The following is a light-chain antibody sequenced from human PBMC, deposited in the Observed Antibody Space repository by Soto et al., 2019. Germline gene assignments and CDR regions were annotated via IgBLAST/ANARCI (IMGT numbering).Light chain of an antibody. J-gene: IGLJ2*01. CDR1: SSNIGAGYD. CDR3: QTYDSRLSGSV. CDR2: GNS. V-gene: IGLV1-40*01. Sequence: QSVLTQPPSVSGAPGQRVTISCTGSSSNIGAGYDVHWYQQLPGTAPKLLIYGNSNRPSGVPDRFSGSKSGTSASLAITGHQAEDEADYYCQTYDSRLSGSVFGGGTKLTVL.